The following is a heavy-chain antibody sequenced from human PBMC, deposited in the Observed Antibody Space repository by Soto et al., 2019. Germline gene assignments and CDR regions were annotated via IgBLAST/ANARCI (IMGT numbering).Heavy chain of an antibody. V-gene: IGHV4-4*02. J-gene: IGHJ3*02. CDR2: IYRSGSP. CDR3: ARDFSRIGAAGNHDAFDI. CDR1: GGSISSANW. D-gene: IGHD6-13*01. Sequence: QVQLQESGPGLVKPSGTLSLTCAVSGGSISSANWWNWVRQPPGKGLEWIGEIYRSGSPNYNPSLKSRVTTSVDKSKNQFSLKMTSVTAADTAVYYCARDFSRIGAAGNHDAFDIWGQGTMVIVS.